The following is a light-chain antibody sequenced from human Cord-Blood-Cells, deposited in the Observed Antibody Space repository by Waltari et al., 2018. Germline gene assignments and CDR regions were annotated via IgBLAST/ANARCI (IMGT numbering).Light chain of an antibody. CDR1: QSISIY. Sequence: DIQMTQSPSSLSASVGDRVTITCRASQSISIYLNWYQQKPVKAPKLLIYAASSLQSGVPSRFSGSGSGTDFTLTISSLQPEDFATYYCQQSYSTPWTFGQGTKVEIK. V-gene: IGKV1-39*01. J-gene: IGKJ1*01. CDR3: QQSYSTPWT. CDR2: AAS.